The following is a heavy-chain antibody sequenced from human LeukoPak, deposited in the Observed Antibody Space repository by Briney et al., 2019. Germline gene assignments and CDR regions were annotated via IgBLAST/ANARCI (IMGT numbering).Heavy chain of an antibody. CDR2: IYNSGST. Sequence: PSETLSLTCTVSGGSISSYYWSWIRQPPGKGLEWIGYIYNSGSTNYNPSLKSRVTISVDTSKNQYSLKMSSVTAADTAVYYCARDSGGHHSGFEFWGQGTMVTASS. D-gene: IGHD1-26*01. J-gene: IGHJ3*01. CDR1: GGSISSYY. CDR3: ARDSGGHHSGFEF. V-gene: IGHV4-59*01.